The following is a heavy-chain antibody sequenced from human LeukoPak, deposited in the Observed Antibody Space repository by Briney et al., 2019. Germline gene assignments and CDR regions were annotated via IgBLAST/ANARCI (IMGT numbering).Heavy chain of an antibody. D-gene: IGHD3-10*01. CDR1: GGSISSGGHY. V-gene: IGHV4-61*02. Sequence: PSQTLSLTCTVSGGSISSGGHYWRWLRQPAGKGLEWIGRIYTSGSTNYNPSLKSRVTMSVDTSKNQFSLKLSSVTAADTAVYYCARVYYYGSGSFQYYFDYWGQGTLVTVSS. J-gene: IGHJ4*02. CDR2: IYTSGST. CDR3: ARVYYYGSGSFQYYFDY.